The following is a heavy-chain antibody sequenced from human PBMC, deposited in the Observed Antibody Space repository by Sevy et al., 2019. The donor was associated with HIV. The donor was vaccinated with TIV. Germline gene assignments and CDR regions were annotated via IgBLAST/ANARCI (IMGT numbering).Heavy chain of an antibody. CDR2: IRSKANSYAT. CDR1: GLTFSGSA. D-gene: IGHD3-22*01. V-gene: IGHV3-73*01. CDR3: TRAAPYDSGAFDI. J-gene: IGHJ3*02. Sequence: GGSRRLSCAASGLTFSGSAMHWVRQASGKGLEWVGRIRSKANSYATAYAAWVKGRLTISRDDSKNTAYLQMNSLKTEDTAVYYCTRAAPYDSGAFDIWGQGTMVTVSS.